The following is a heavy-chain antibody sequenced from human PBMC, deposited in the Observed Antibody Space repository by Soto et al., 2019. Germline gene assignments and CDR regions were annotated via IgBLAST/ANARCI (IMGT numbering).Heavy chain of an antibody. CDR1: GYTITTYG. J-gene: IGHJ6*02. D-gene: IGHD3-10*01. CDR2: INTHNGNT. Sequence: GASVKVSCKASGYTITTYGISWVRQAPGQGLEWLGWINTHNGNTNYAQNLQGRVIMTADTSTNTAYMELRSLRSDDTAIYYCTREGSAPYYYYGMAAWGQGTTVTVSS. CDR3: TREGSAPYYYYGMAA. V-gene: IGHV1-18*01.